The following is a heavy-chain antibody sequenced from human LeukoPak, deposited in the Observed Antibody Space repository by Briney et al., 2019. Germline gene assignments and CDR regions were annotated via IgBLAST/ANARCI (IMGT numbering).Heavy chain of an antibody. J-gene: IGHJ4*02. D-gene: IGHD2-8*01. CDR1: GGTFISYA. CDR2: IIPIFGTA. V-gene: IGHV1-69*13. CDR3: ARARYYCTNGVCYTSSPYYFDY. Sequence: SVKVSCKASGGTFISYAISWVRQAPEQGLEWMGGIIPIFGTANYAQKFQGRVTITADESTSTAYMELSSLRSEDTAVYYCARARYYCTNGVCYTSSPYYFDYWGQGTLVTVSS.